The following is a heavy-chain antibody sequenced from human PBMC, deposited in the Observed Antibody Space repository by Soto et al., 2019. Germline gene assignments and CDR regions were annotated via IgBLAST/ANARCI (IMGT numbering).Heavy chain of an antibody. D-gene: IGHD3-22*01. V-gene: IGHV1-69*08. Sequence: QVQLVQSGAEVKKPGSSVKVSCKASGGTFSSYTISWVRQAPGEGLEWMGRIIPILGIANYAQKFQGRVTITADKSTSTAYMELSSLRSEDTAVYYCARDSGRYYYDSSGYPTGDYWGQGTLVTVSS. CDR1: GGTFSSYT. CDR2: IIPILGIA. J-gene: IGHJ4*02. CDR3: ARDSGRYYYDSSGYPTGDY.